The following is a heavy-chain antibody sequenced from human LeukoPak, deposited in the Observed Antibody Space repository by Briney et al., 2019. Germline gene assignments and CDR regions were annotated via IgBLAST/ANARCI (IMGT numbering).Heavy chain of an antibody. D-gene: IGHD3-16*01. Sequence: SETLSLTCTVSGGSISSYYWSWIRQPPGKGLEWIGYIYYSGSTNYNPSLKSRVTISVDTSKNQFSLKLSSVTAADTAVYYCARVWDRSWFDPWGQGTLVTVSS. J-gene: IGHJ5*02. CDR1: GGSISSYY. CDR3: ARVWDRSWFDP. CDR2: IYYSGST. V-gene: IGHV4-59*08.